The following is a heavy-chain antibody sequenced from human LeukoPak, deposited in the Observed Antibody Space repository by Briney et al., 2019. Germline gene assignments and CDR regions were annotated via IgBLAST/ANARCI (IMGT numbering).Heavy chain of an antibody. CDR3: AKRGVVIRVILVGFHKEAYYFES. J-gene: IGHJ4*02. CDR1: GFTFSSYA. Sequence: GGSLRLSCAASGFTFSSYAMHWLRQAPGKGLEWVAGISGSGGSTYYADSVKGRFTISRHNPKKTLYLQMNSLRAEDTAVYFCAKRGVVIRVILVGFHKEAYYFESWGQGALVTVSS. V-gene: IGHV3-23*01. CDR2: ISGSGGST. D-gene: IGHD3/OR15-3a*01.